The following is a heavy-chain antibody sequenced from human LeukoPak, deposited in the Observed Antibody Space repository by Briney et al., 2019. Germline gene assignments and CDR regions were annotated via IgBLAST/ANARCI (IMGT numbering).Heavy chain of an antibody. CDR2: IDTDSTYI. J-gene: IGHJ6*02. CDR1: GFTFSNYD. V-gene: IGHV3-21*04. D-gene: IGHD2-21*01. CDR3: AKDCGPPAQWIYYGMDV. Sequence: PGGSLRLSCAASGFTFSNYDMNWVRQSPGKGLEWVSSIDTDSTYIHYADSVKGRFTISRDNAKNSLYLQMNSLRAEDTALYYCAKDCGPPAQWIYYGMDVWGQGTTVTVSS.